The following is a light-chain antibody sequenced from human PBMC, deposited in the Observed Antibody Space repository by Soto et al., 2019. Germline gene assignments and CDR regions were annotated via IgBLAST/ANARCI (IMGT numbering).Light chain of an antibody. CDR3: QQYGSSPWT. CDR1: QSVSRNY. CDR2: GAS. Sequence: EILVTQSPGTLSLSPGERATLSCRASQSVSRNYVAWYQQKPGQSPRLLIYGASTRATGVPYRFSGRGSGTDFTLTINGLEPEDIAVYHCQQYGSSPWTFGQGTKV. V-gene: IGKV3-20*01. J-gene: IGKJ1*01.